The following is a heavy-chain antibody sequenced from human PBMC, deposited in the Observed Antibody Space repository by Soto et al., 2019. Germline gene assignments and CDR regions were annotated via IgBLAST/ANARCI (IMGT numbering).Heavy chain of an antibody. V-gene: IGHV1-18*01. CDR2: ISAYNGNT. J-gene: IGHJ4*02. Sequence: QVQLVQSGAEVKKPGASVKVSCKASGYTFASYAISWMRQAPGQGLEWIVWISAYNGNTNYAQKLKCRVTMTPDTSTRTAYMELRSLRSDDTAVYYCARDPPPPDYWGQGTLVTVSS. CDR1: GYTFASYA. CDR3: ARDPPPPDY.